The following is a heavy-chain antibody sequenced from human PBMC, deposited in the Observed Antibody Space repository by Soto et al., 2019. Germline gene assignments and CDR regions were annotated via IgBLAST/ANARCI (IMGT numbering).Heavy chain of an antibody. V-gene: IGHV4-31*02. D-gene: IGHD3-16*01. CDR2: IHCSGST. CDR3: ARMLFAPDYNWFDP. Sequence: TLCVGWSVAWGSSRGGGGXWIFIHQHPGRHLEWTGHIHCSGSTYYNPSLKSRVTISVDTSKNQFSLKLSSVTDADTAVYYCARMLFAPDYNWFDPWGQGPLVTLSS. J-gene: IGHJ5*02. CDR1: WGSSRGGGGX.